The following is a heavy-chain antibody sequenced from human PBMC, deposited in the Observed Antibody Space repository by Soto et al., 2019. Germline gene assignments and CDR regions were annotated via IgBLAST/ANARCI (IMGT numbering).Heavy chain of an antibody. V-gene: IGHV3-33*01. CDR3: ARDPERSGYDILTGYYWSYYYYGMDV. CDR1: GFTFSSYG. D-gene: IGHD3-9*01. J-gene: IGHJ6*02. CDR2: IWYDGSNK. Sequence: GSMRLSCAASGFTFSSYGMHWVRQAPGKGLEWVAVIWYDGSNKYYADSVKGRFTISRDNSKNTLYLQMNSLRAEDTAVYYCARDPERSGYDILTGYYWSYYYYGMDVWGQGTTVTVSS.